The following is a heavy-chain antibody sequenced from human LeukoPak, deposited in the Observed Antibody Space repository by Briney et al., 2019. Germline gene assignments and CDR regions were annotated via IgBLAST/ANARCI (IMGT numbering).Heavy chain of an antibody. V-gene: IGHV4-39*01. CDR2: IYYSGST. Sequence: SETLSLTCTVSGGSISSSSYYWGWIRQPPGKGLEWIGSIYYSGSTYYNPSLKSRVTISVDTSKNQFSLKLSSVTAADTAVYYCARHVAIFGVVISWFDPWGQGTLVTVSS. CDR3: ARHVAIFGVVISWFDP. J-gene: IGHJ5*02. CDR1: GGSISSSSYY. D-gene: IGHD3-3*01.